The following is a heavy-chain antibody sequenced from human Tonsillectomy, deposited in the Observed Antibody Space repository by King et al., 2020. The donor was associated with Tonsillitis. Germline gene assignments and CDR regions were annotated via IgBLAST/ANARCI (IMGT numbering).Heavy chain of an antibody. CDR3: ARDGWLL. J-gene: IGHJ4*02. CDR2: ISTSSAYI. Sequence: VQLVESGGGLVKPGGSLRLSCVASGFTFSSYSMYWVRQAPGKGLEWVSFISTSSAYIHYADSVKGRFTISRDNAKNSLYLQLNSLRAEDTAVYYCARDGWLLWGQGTLVTVSS. CDR1: GFTFSSYS. V-gene: IGHV3-21*01. D-gene: IGHD5-12*01.